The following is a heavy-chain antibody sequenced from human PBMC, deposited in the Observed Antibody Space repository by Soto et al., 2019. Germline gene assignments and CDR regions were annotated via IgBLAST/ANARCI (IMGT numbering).Heavy chain of an antibody. Sequence: PSETLSLTCTVSGGSISSGGYYWSWIRQHPGKGLEWIGYIYYSGSTYYNPSLKSRVTISVDTSKNQFSLKLSSVTAADTAVYYCARDAVVVVPAASHRGWDWFDPWGQGTLVTVSS. V-gene: IGHV4-31*03. D-gene: IGHD2-2*01. CDR3: ARDAVVVVPAASHRGWDWFDP. J-gene: IGHJ5*02. CDR2: IYYSGST. CDR1: GGSISSGGYY.